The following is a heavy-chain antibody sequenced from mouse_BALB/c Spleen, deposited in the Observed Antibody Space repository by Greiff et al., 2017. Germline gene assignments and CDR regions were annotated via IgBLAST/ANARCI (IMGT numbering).Heavy chain of an antibody. Sequence: DVKLQESGPGLVKPSQSLSLTCTVTGYSITSDYAWNWIRQFPGNKLEWMGYISYSGSTSYNPSLKSRISITRDTSKNQFFLQLNSVTTEDTATYYCARRGTNWANFDYWGQGTTLTVSS. V-gene: IGHV3-2*02. CDR3: ARRGTNWANFDY. CDR2: ISYSGST. D-gene: IGHD4-1*01. J-gene: IGHJ2*01. CDR1: GYSITSDYA.